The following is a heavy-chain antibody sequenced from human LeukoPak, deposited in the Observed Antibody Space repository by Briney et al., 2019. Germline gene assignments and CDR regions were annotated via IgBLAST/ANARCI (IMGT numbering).Heavy chain of an antibody. CDR1: GFTFSSFA. V-gene: IGHV3-30*04. Sequence: GRALRLSCAASGFTFSSFAMHWGRPGPGKGVEWVAVISYDGSNKYYADSVKGRFTISRDNSKNTLYLQMNSLRAEDTAVYYCAREYVAIDYWGQGTLVTVSS. CDR3: AREYVAIDY. J-gene: IGHJ4*02. CDR2: ISYDGSNK. D-gene: IGHD3-16*01.